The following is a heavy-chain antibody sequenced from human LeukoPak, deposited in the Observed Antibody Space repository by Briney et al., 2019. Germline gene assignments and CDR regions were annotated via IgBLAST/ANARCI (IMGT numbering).Heavy chain of an antibody. J-gene: IGHJ4*02. D-gene: IGHD3-10*01. V-gene: IGHV1-18*01. CDR2: ISAYNGNT. CDR3: ARDLPTDHYYGSGSLFDY. CDR1: GYTFTSYG. Sequence: GASVKVSCKASGYTFTSYGISWVRQAPGQGLEWMGWISAYNGNTNYAQKLQGRVTMTTDTSTSTAYMELRSLRSDDTAVYYCARDLPTDHYYGSGSLFDYWGQGTLDTVSS.